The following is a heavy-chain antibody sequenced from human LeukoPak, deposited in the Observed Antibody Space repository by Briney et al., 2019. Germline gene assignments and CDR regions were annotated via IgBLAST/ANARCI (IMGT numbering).Heavy chain of an antibody. CDR2: ISYDGSTK. D-gene: IGHD6-25*01. J-gene: IGHJ4*02. Sequence: GGSLRLSCGASGFMFSTYAMHWVRQAPGKGLEWVAVISYDGSTKNYADSVKGRFTISRDISKNTLYLQMNSLRLEDTAVYYCTRDGQRTGENLDYWGQGTLVTVSS. CDR3: TRDGQRTGENLDY. CDR1: GFMFSTYA. V-gene: IGHV3-30*04.